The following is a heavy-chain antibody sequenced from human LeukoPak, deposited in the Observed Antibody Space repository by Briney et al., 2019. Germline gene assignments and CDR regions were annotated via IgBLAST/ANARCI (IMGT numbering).Heavy chain of an antibody. Sequence: APVKVSCKASGYTFTSYYMHWVRQAPGQGLEWMGIINPSGGSTSYAQKFQGRVTMTRDTSTSTVYMELSSLRSEDTAVYYCARIAYCGGDCYLNSLDYWGQGTLVTVSS. J-gene: IGHJ4*02. CDR2: INPSGGST. V-gene: IGHV1-46*03. CDR1: GYTFTSYY. CDR3: ARIAYCGGDCYLNSLDY. D-gene: IGHD2-21*01.